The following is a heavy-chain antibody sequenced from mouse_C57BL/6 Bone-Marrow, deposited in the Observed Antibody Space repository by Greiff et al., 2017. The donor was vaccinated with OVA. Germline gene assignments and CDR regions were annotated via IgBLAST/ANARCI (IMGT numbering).Heavy chain of an antibody. CDR1: GYTFTDYY. D-gene: IGHD3-2*02. J-gene: IGHJ3*01. CDR3: ARRGSSGYVRFAY. V-gene: IGHV1-19*01. CDR2: INPYNGGT. Sequence: EVQRVESGPVLVKPGASVKMSCKASGYTFTDYYMNWVKQSHGKSLEWIGVINPYNGGTSYNQKFKGKATLTVDKSSSTAYMELNSLTSEDSAVYYCARRGSSGYVRFAYWGQGTLVTVSA.